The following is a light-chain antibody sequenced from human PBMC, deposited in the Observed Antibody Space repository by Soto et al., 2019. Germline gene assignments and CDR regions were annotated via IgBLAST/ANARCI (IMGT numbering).Light chain of an antibody. V-gene: IGKV3-20*01. CDR1: QSVSSSY. J-gene: IGKJ3*01. Sequence: EIVLTQSPGTLYWSPGERATLSCRASQSVSSSYLAWYQQKPGQAPRLLIYGASSRATGIPDRFSGSGSGTDFTLTISRLEPEDFEVYYCQPYGSSPPFTFVPGTKVDIK. CDR2: GAS. CDR3: QPYGSSPPFT.